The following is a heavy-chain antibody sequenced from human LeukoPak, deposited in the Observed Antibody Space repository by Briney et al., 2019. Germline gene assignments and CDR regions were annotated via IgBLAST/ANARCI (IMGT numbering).Heavy chain of an antibody. CDR1: GYTFTSYD. J-gene: IGHJ4*02. Sequence: ASVKVSCKASGYTFTSYDINWVRQAPGQGLEWMGWINPNSGGTNYAQKFQGRVTMTRDTSISTAYMELGSLRSEDTAVYYCARGPTWNYVLPLDYWGQGALVTVSS. CDR3: ARGPTWNYVLPLDY. V-gene: IGHV1-2*02. CDR2: INPNSGGT. D-gene: IGHD1-7*01.